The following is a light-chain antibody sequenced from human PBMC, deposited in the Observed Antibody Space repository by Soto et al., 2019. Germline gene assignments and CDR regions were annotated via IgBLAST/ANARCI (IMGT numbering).Light chain of an antibody. V-gene: IGLV2-14*01. CDR1: SSDVGGYNF. CDR3: YSYRGYYNRV. Sequence: QSVLTQPASVSGSPGQSITISCTGTSSDVGGYNFVSWYQQHPGRAPRLLIYEVSRRPSGVSNRFSGSKSGDTASLTISGLQAEGEAHYYCYSYRGYYNRVLGNGTKVT. CDR2: EVS. J-gene: IGLJ1*01.